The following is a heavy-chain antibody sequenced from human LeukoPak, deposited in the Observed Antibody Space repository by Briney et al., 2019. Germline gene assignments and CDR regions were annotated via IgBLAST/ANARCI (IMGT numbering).Heavy chain of an antibody. CDR3: ARRRRNSGWYSRGYYFDY. J-gene: IGHJ4*02. Sequence: SETLSLTCTVSGGSISSSSYYWGWIRQPPGKGLEWIGSIYYSGSTYYNPSLKSRVTISVDTSKNQFSLKLSSVTAADTAVYCCARRRRNSGWYSRGYYFDYWGQGTLVTVSS. CDR1: GGSISSSSYY. D-gene: IGHD6-19*01. CDR2: IYYSGST. V-gene: IGHV4-39*01.